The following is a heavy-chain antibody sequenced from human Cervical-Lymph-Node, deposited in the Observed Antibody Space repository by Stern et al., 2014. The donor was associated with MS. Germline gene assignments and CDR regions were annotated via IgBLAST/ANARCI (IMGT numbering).Heavy chain of an antibody. CDR3: ATEKGACSGDDSHVTFDS. CDR2: IWFDGTNE. J-gene: IGHJ4*02. D-gene: IGHD2-15*01. V-gene: IGHV3-33*03. CDR1: GFAFSRHG. Sequence: QVQLVQSGGGVIQPGRSLRLSCAAAGFAFSRHGMHWVRQVPGKGLEWVAVIWFDGTNEKEEDSGRVRFTISRDNSKNSLYLQMNNLRVEDTAIYYCATEKGACSGDDSHVTFDSWGQGTLVTVSS.